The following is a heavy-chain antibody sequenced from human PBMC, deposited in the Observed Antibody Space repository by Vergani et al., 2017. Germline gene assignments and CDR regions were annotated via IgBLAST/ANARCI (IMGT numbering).Heavy chain of an antibody. CDR1: GFTLDDYA. CDR2: ISWNSGSI. J-gene: IGHJ4*02. D-gene: IGHD1-26*01. V-gene: IGHV3-9*01. Sequence: EVQLVESGGGLVQPGRSLRLSCAASGFTLDDYAMHWVRQAPGKGLEWVSGISWNSGSIGYADSVRGRFTISRDNAKNSLYLQMNSLRAEGTALYYCAKDWGQFRGRYVNSWGQGTLVTVSS. CDR3: AKDWGQFRGRYVNS.